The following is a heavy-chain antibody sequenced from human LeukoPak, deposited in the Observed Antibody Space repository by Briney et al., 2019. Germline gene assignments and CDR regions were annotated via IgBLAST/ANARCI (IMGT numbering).Heavy chain of an antibody. CDR1: GYTFTSYY. Sequence: ASVKVSCKASGYTFTSYYMYWVRQAPGQGLEWMGIINPSGGSTSYAQKFQGRVTMTRDMSTSTVYMELSSLRSEDTAVYYCARDEVNTAMVLWGQGTMVTVSS. CDR3: ARDEVNTAMVL. CDR2: INPSGGST. V-gene: IGHV1-46*01. J-gene: IGHJ3*01. D-gene: IGHD5-18*01.